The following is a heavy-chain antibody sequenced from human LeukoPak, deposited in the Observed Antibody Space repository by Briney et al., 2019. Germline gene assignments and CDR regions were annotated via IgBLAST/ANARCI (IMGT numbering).Heavy chain of an antibody. V-gene: IGHV4-4*07. Sequence: ASETLSLTCTVSGRSIGSYYASWVRQPAGKGLEWIGRIYTSGGTVYNPSLKSRVTMSVDTSKNQFSLKLSSVTAADTAVYYCARGVFYYDTSGRGYYFDYWGQGTLVTVSS. D-gene: IGHD3-22*01. CDR3: ARGVFYYDTSGRGYYFDY. J-gene: IGHJ4*02. CDR1: GRSIGSYY. CDR2: IYTSGGT.